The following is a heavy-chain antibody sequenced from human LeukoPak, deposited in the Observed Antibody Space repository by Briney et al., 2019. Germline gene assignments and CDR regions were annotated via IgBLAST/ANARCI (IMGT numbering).Heavy chain of an antibody. J-gene: IGHJ4*02. Sequence: GGSLRLSCAASGFTFSSYSMNWVRQAPGKGLEWISYITPSTSNEFYADSVKGRFTSSRDNAKNSLYPHMNSLRDEDTAVYYCARATYDSSGYYTFDYWGQGTLVTVSS. V-gene: IGHV3-48*02. CDR3: ARATYDSSGYYTFDY. CDR1: GFTFSSYS. D-gene: IGHD3-22*01. CDR2: ITPSTSNE.